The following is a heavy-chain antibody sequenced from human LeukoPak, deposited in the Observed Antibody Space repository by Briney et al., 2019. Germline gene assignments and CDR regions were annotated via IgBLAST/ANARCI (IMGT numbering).Heavy chain of an antibody. Sequence: PGGSLRLSCAASGFTFSSYGIRWVRQAPGKGLEWVALISYDGSNQYYADSVKGRFTISRDNSKNTLYLQLNSLRAEDTAVYYCAKGYYYDSSGYYQHFDRLGQGSLVTVSS. J-gene: IGHJ4*02. CDR3: AKGYYYDSSGYYQHFDR. CDR2: ISYDGSNQ. D-gene: IGHD3-22*01. V-gene: IGHV3-30*18. CDR1: GFTFSSYG.